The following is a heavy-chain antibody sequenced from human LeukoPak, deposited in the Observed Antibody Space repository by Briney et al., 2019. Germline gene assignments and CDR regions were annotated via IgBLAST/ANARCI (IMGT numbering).Heavy chain of an antibody. J-gene: IGHJ4*02. CDR3: ARRPYDILTGYLEYYFDY. D-gene: IGHD3-9*01. CDR1: GYSFTSYW. CDR2: IYPGDSDT. Sequence: GESLKISCKSSGYSFTSYWIGWVRQMPGKGLEWMGIIYPGDSDTRYSPSFQGQVTISADKSISTAYLQWSSLKASDTAMYYCARRPYDILTGYLEYYFDYWGQGTLVTVSS. V-gene: IGHV5-51*01.